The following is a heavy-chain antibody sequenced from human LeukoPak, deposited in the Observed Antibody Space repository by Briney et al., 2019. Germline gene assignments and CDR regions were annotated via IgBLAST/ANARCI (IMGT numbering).Heavy chain of an antibody. Sequence: SETLSLTCAVYGGSFSGYYWSWIRQPPGKGLEWIGEINHSGSTNYNPSLKSRVTISVDTSKNQFSLKLSSVTAADTAVYYCAKAAYGDYTPFDYWGQGTLVTVSS. CDR2: INHSGST. CDR1: GGSFSGYY. CDR3: AKAAYGDYTPFDY. V-gene: IGHV4-34*01. D-gene: IGHD4-17*01. J-gene: IGHJ4*02.